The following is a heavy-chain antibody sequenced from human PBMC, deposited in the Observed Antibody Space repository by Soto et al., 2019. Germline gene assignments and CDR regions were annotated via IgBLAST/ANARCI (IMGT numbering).Heavy chain of an antibody. CDR1: GFTFSDYY. CDR3: ARTIAAAGGRRYFDL. D-gene: IGHD6-13*01. V-gene: IGHV3-11*05. CDR2: ISSSSSYK. Sequence: QVQLVESGGGLVKPGGSLRLSCAASGFTFSDYYMSWIHQAPGKGLEWVSYISSSSSYKNYADSVKGRFTISRDNAKNSLYLQMNSLRAEDTAVYYCARTIAAAGGRRYFDLWGRGTLVTVSS. J-gene: IGHJ2*01.